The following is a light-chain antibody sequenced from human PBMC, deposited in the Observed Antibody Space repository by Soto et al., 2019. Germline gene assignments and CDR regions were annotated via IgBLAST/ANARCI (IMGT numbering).Light chain of an antibody. V-gene: IGLV2-14*03. Sequence: QSVLTQPAPLSGAPGQSITISCPGTSSDIGAYNYVSWYQQHPGKAPKLIIYDVTNRPAGISSRFSASRSGNTASLTISVLQAEDEADYYCCSYKSSSTLYVFGTGTKVTVL. CDR2: DVT. J-gene: IGLJ1*01. CDR1: SSDIGAYNY. CDR3: CSYKSSSTLYV.